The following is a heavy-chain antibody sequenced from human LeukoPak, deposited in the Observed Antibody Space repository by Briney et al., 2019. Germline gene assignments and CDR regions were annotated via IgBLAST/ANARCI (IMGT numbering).Heavy chain of an antibody. V-gene: IGHV3-7*03. D-gene: IGHD3-10*01. Sequence: GGSLRLSCAASGFTFSSYWMSWVRQAPGKGLEWVANIKQDGSEKYYVDSVKGRSTISRDNAKNSLYLQMNSLRAEDTAVYYCASDMASITMVRGVSFDYWGQGTLVTVSS. CDR3: ASDMASITMVRGVSFDY. CDR1: GFTFSSYW. J-gene: IGHJ4*02. CDR2: IKQDGSEK.